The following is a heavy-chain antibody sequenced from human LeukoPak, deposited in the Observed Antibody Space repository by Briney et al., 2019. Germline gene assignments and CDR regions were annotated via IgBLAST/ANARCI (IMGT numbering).Heavy chain of an antibody. CDR1: GGTFSSYA. J-gene: IGHJ3*02. CDR2: IIPILGIA. Sequence: ASVKLSCKASGGTFSSYAISWVRQAPGQGLEWMGRIIPILGIANYAQKFQGRVTITADKSTSTAYMELSSLRSEDTAVYYCARSGPGGSDAFDIWGQGTMVIVS. CDR3: ARSGPGGSDAFDI. V-gene: IGHV1-69*04. D-gene: IGHD3-3*01.